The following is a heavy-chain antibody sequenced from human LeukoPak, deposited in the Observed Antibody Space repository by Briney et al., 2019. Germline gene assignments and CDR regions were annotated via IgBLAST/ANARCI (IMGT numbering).Heavy chain of an antibody. CDR3: ARGGYSGYV. J-gene: IGHJ4*02. Sequence: APVKVSCKASGYTFTGYYMHWVRQAPGQGLEWMGWINTNTGNPTYAQGFTGRFVFSLDTSVSTAYLQISSLKAEDTAVYYCARGGYSGYVWGQGTLVTVSS. CDR1: GYTFTGYY. D-gene: IGHD5-12*01. CDR2: INTNTGNP. V-gene: IGHV7-4-1*02.